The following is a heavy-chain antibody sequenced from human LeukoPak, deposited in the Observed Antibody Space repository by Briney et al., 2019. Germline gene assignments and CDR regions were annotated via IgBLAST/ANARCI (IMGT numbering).Heavy chain of an antibody. D-gene: IGHD3-22*01. Sequence: GGCLRLSCAASGFTFSSYAMSWVRQAPGKGLEWVAVISYDGSNKYYVDSVKGRFTISRDNSKNTLYLQMNSLRAEDTAVYYCAKDRSYDSSGYLDYWGQGTLVTVSS. CDR2: ISYDGSNK. V-gene: IGHV3-30*18. J-gene: IGHJ4*02. CDR3: AKDRSYDSSGYLDY. CDR1: GFTFSSYA.